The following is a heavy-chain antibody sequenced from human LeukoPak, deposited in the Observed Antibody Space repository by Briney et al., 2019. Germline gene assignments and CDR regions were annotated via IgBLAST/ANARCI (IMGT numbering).Heavy chain of an antibody. V-gene: IGHV4-4*02. D-gene: IGHD1-26*01. CDR3: TRESGAFSPFGF. CDR2: VHLSGAT. J-gene: IGHJ4*02. CDR1: GGSITTTNW. Sequence: SGTLSLTCAVSGGSITTTNWWSWVRQPPGKGLEWIGEVHLSGATNYNPSLESRVSMSIDRSKNHLSLEVTSVTAADTAIYYCTRESGAFSPFGFWGQGTLLTVSS.